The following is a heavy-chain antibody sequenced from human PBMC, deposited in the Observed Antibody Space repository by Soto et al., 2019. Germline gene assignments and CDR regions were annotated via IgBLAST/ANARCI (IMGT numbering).Heavy chain of an antibody. J-gene: IGHJ4*02. CDR3: ARDLPPVDY. D-gene: IGHD3-10*01. Sequence: QIQLVQSGAEVKKPGASVKVSCKASGYTFSSYHITWVRQAPGQGLEWMGWISAYNGNTNYAQNLQGRVTMTTDPXXXXXXXXXXXLXXXXTAXYYCARDLPPVDYWGQGTLVTVSS. CDR2: ISAYNGNT. CDR1: GYTFSSYH. V-gene: IGHV1-18*01.